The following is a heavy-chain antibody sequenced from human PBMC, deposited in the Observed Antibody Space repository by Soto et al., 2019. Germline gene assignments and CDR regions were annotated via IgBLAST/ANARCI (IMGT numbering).Heavy chain of an antibody. CDR1: GGSFSGYY. CDR3: ARGYGDFDY. Sequence: SETLSLTCAVYGGSFSGYYWSWIRQPPGKGLEWIGEINHSGSTNYNPSLKSRVTISVDTSKNQFSLKLSSVTAADTAVYYCARGYGDFDYWGQGTLVTVSS. D-gene: IGHD4-17*01. J-gene: IGHJ4*02. V-gene: IGHV4-34*01. CDR2: INHSGST.